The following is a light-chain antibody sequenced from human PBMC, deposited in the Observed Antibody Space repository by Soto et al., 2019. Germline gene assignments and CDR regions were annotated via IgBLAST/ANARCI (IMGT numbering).Light chain of an antibody. Sequence: VVMTQSPLSLPVTLGQPASIPCRSSHSLVYSDGNIYVNWFQQRPGQPPRRLIYQVSNRDSGVPDRFSGSGAGTDFTLKISRVEAEDVGVYYCMQGTHWPIAFGQGTRLEIK. V-gene: IGKV2-30*01. CDR1: HSLVYSDGNIY. CDR3: MQGTHWPIA. J-gene: IGKJ5*01. CDR2: QVS.